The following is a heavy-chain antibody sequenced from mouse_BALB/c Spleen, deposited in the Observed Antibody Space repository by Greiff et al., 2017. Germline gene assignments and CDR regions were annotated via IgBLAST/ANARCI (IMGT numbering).Heavy chain of an antibody. CDR1: GYTFTSYW. CDR3: ARSREGYYAMDY. CDR2: INPSNGRT. Sequence: QVQLQQPGAELVKPGASVKLSCKASGYTFTSYWMHWVKQRPGQGLEWIGEINPSNGRTNYNEKFKSKATLTVDKSSSTAYMQLSSLTSEDSAVYYCARSREGYYAMDYWGQGTSVTVSA. J-gene: IGHJ4*01. V-gene: IGHV1S81*02.